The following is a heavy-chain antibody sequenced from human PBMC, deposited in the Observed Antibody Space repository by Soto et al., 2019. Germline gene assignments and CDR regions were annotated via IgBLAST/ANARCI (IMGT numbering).Heavy chain of an antibody. D-gene: IGHD2-21*02. J-gene: IGHJ4*02. CDR2: VNPSGGHT. CDR3: ARGGHVVVVTAALDY. CDR1: GDTFTDYY. V-gene: IGHV1-46*01. Sequence: QVQLMQSGAEVKKPGASVKVSCKASGDTFTDYYIHWVRQAPGQGLEWMGTVNPSGGHTTYAQHCLGRVTXTGEPSXXTLYMELTSLTSDDTAIYYCARGGHVVVVTAALDYWGQGTLVTVSS.